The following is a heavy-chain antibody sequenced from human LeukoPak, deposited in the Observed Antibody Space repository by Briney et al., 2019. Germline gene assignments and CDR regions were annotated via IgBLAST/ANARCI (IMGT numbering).Heavy chain of an antibody. J-gene: IGHJ3*02. Sequence: GGSLRLSCAASDFTFSNYWMHWVRQAPGKGLVWVSRIYSDGSITTYTDSVKGRFTISRDNAKNTLYLHMNSLRVEDTAVYYCARAPPSNGYAYHFDIWGQGTMVTVPS. V-gene: IGHV3-74*03. CDR1: DFTFSNYW. D-gene: IGHD5-18*01. CDR3: ARAPPSNGYAYHFDI. CDR2: IYSDGSIT.